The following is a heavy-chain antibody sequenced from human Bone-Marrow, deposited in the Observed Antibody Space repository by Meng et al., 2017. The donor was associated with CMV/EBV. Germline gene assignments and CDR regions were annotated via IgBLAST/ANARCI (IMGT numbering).Heavy chain of an antibody. J-gene: IGHJ5*02. CDR1: GFTFSSYA. Sequence: GESLKISCAASGFTFSSYAMSWVRQAPGKGLEWVSAISGSGGSTYYADSVKGRFAISRDNSKNTLYLQMNSLRAEDTAVYYCAKDTRSVTIFGVGLFDPWGQGTLVTGSS. D-gene: IGHD3-3*01. CDR3: AKDTRSVTIFGVGLFDP. CDR2: ISGSGGST. V-gene: IGHV3-23*01.